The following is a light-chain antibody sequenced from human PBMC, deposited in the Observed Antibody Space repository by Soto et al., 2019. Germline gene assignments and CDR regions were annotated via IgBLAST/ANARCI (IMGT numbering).Light chain of an antibody. Sequence: QSALTQPASVSGSPGQSITISCTGTSSDVGGYNYVSWYQHHPGKAPKLMIYEVSSRPSGVSNRFFGSKSGNMASLTISGLQTEDEADYFCSSYRTKSSVVFGGGTKLTVL. CDR3: SSYRTKSSVV. CDR2: EVS. V-gene: IGLV2-14*01. J-gene: IGLJ2*01. CDR1: SSDVGGYNY.